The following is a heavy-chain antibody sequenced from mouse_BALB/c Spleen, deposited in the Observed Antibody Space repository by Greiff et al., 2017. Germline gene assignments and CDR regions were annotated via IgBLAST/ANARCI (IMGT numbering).Heavy chain of an antibody. J-gene: IGHJ4*01. CDR2: INPSNGGT. Sequence: QVQLKESGAELVKPGASVKLSCKASGYTFTSYYMYWVKQRPGQGLEWIGEINPSNGGTNFNEKFKSKATLTVDKSSSTAYMQLSSLTSEDSAVYYCTRSGNYDAMDYWGQGTSVTVSS. CDR1: GYTFTSYY. CDR3: TRSGNYDAMDY. V-gene: IGHV1S81*02. D-gene: IGHD2-1*01.